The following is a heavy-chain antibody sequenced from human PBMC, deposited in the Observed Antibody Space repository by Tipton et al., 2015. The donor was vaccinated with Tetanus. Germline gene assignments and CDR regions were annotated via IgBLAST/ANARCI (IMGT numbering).Heavy chain of an antibody. CDR3: AKYSLNSQYYGTSGYRTFDP. J-gene: IGHJ5*02. V-gene: IGHV3-7*03. D-gene: IGHD3-22*01. CDR2: IKVDGSEK. Sequence: SLRLSCAASGFTFSDYWMTWVRQAPGKGLEWVANIKVDGSEKYFVDSVKGRFTVSRDNAKSSLYLQMNSLRAEDTAIYYCAKYSLNSQYYGTSGYRTFDPWGQGALVTVSS. CDR1: GFTFSDYW.